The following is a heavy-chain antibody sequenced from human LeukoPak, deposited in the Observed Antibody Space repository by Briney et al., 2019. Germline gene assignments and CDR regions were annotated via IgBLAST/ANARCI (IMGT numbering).Heavy chain of an antibody. V-gene: IGHV4-39*01. J-gene: IGHJ4*02. CDR1: GGSISSTNYY. CDR2: IYSDGT. D-gene: IGHD3-10*01. Sequence: SETLSLTCTVSGGSISSTNYYWGWIHQPPGKGLEWIGSIYSDGTYYNPSLKSRIAMSVDTSKNQFSLSLRSVTATDTAVYYCARHYYAGSGTYRPFDYWGQGTLVTVAS. CDR3: ARHYYAGSGTYRPFDY.